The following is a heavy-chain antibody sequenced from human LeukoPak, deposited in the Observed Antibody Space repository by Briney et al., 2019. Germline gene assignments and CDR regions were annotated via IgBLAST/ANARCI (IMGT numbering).Heavy chain of an antibody. D-gene: IGHD6-19*01. CDR2: ISYSSSYI. J-gene: IGHJ1*01. CDR1: GFTFSSYA. Sequence: GGSLRLSCAASGFTFSSYAMSWVRQAPGKGLEWVSSISYSSSYIYYADSVKGRFTISRDNAKNSLYLQMNSLRAEDTAVYYCARRRSSGWYGEYFQHWGQGTLVTVSS. V-gene: IGHV3-21*01. CDR3: ARRRSSGWYGEYFQH.